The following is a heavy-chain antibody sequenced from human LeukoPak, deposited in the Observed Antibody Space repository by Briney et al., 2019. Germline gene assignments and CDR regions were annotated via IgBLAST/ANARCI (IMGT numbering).Heavy chain of an antibody. Sequence: SETLSLTCTVSGYSISSGYFWGWIRQPPGKGLEWIGSIYHSGSTSYNPSLKSRLTISVDTSKNQFSLKLNFVTAADTATYYCARMFRSSWYINWFDPWGQGTLVTVSS. D-gene: IGHD6-13*01. J-gene: IGHJ5*02. CDR3: ARMFRSSWYINWFDP. CDR1: GYSISSGYF. CDR2: IYHSGST. V-gene: IGHV4-38-2*02.